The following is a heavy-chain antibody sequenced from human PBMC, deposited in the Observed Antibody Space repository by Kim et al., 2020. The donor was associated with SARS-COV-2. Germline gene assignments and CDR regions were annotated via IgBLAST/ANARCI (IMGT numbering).Heavy chain of an antibody. V-gene: IGHV5-51*01. Sequence: GESLKISCKASGYTFSAYWIGWVRQMPGKGLEWMGIIYPGDSDTKYSPSFQGQVTISADKSITTAYLQWTSLKASDTAMYYCARQFTGDPFDHWGQGTLVTVSA. CDR3: ARQFTGDPFDH. J-gene: IGHJ4*02. D-gene: IGHD7-27*01. CDR1: GYTFSAYW. CDR2: IYPGDSDT.